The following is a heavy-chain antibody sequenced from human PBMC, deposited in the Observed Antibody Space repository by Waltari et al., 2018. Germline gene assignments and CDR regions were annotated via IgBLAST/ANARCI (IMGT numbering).Heavy chain of an antibody. CDR1: GYTLTELS. J-gene: IGHJ4*02. D-gene: IGHD3-16*01. CDR3: ETVRGEPHSLGGSCFNY. CDR2: FGPEYVEK. V-gene: IGHV1-24*01. Sequence: QVQLVQSGAEVKKPGASVKVSCKVSGYTLTELSMHWVRQAPGQGCESMGGFGPEYVEKIYAQKFQGTVNITEDTSTDTAYMEVSSLRSEDTAVYYCETVRGEPHSLGGSCFNYWGQGTLVTVSS.